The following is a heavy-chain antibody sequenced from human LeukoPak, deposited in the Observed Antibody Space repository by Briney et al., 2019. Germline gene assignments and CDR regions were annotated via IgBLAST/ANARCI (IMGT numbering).Heavy chain of an antibody. D-gene: IGHD4-17*01. Sequence: PGRSLRLSCAASGFTFSTYAMHWVRQAPGKGLEWVTFISIDGSNKYYADSVKGRFTTSRDNSKNTVYLQMNSLRVEDTAVYYCARGRRDYGDYPYWGQGTLVTVSS. J-gene: IGHJ4*02. CDR2: ISIDGSNK. CDR1: GFTFSTYA. V-gene: IGHV3-30*14. CDR3: ARGRRDYGDYPY.